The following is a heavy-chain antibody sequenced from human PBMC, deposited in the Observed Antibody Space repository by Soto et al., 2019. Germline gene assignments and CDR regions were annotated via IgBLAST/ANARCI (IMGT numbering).Heavy chain of an antibody. Sequence: QLQLQESGSGLVKPSQTLSLTCAVSGGSISRGGYSWSWIRQPPGKGLEWIGYIYHSGSTYYNPSLNSRVTRSVDRSKNQFSLKLSSVTAAATAVYYCARGGQVVRGSSVFSDWGQGTLVTVSS. J-gene: IGHJ4*02. CDR1: GGSISRGGYS. V-gene: IGHV4-30-2*01. CDR3: ARGGQVVRGSSVFSD. D-gene: IGHD6-6*01. CDR2: IYHSGST.